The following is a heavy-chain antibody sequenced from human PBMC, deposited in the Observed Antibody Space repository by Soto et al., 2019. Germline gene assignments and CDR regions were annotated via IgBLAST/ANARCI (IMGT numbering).Heavy chain of an antibody. CDR1: GFTFSSYG. V-gene: IGHV3-30*18. D-gene: IGHD6-13*01. CDR2: ISYDGSNK. Sequence: QVQLVESGGGVVQPGRSLRLSCAASGFTFSSYGMHWVRQAPGKGLEWVAVISYDGSNKYYADSVKGRFTISRDNSKNTLYLQMNSLRAEDTAVYYCAKDPVDSSTWNWFDPWGQGTLVTVSS. CDR3: AKDPVDSSTWNWFDP. J-gene: IGHJ5*02.